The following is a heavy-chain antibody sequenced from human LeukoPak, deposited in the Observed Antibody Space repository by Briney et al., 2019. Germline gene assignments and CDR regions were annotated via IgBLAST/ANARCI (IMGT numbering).Heavy chain of an antibody. CDR2: IYTSGST. CDR1: GGSISSGSYY. J-gene: IGHJ4*02. CDR3: ARGSGGVMNY. Sequence: SQTLPLTCTVSGGSISSGSYYWSWIRQPAGKGLEWIGRIYTSGSTNYNPSLKSRVTISVDTSKNQFSLKLSSVTAADTAVYYCARGSGGVMNYWGQGTLVTVSS. V-gene: IGHV4-61*02. D-gene: IGHD3-16*01.